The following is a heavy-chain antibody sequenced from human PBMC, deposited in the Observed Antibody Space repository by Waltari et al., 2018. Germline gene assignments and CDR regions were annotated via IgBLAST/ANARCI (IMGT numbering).Heavy chain of an antibody. CDR1: GFTVSSNY. D-gene: IGHD3-22*01. CDR3: ASTHYYDSSGYDY. J-gene: IGHJ4*02. Sequence: EEQLVESGGGLIQPGGSLRLSCAASGFTVSSNYMSWVRQAPGKGLEWVSVIYSGGSTYYADSVKGRFTISRDNSKNTLYLQMNSLRAEDTAVYYCASTHYYDSSGYDYWGQGTLVTVSS. CDR2: IYSGGST. V-gene: IGHV3-53*01.